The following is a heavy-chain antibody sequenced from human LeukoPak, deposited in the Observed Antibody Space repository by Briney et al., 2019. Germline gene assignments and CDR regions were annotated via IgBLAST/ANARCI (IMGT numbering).Heavy chain of an antibody. CDR1: GFTFSSYG. D-gene: IGHD3-16*01. CDR2: VGTTADT. Sequence: GRSLRLSCAASGFTFSSYGMHWVRQATGKGLEWVSGVGTTADTHYADSVKGRFTISRENAKNSLYLQMNSLKAGDTAVYYCAKKTWGSGLDVWGQGTTVTVSS. CDR3: AKKTWGSGLDV. J-gene: IGHJ6*02. V-gene: IGHV3-13*04.